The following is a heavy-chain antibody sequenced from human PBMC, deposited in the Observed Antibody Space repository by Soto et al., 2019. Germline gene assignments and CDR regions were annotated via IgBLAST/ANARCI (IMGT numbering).Heavy chain of an antibody. D-gene: IGHD4-17*01. CDR1: GYIFSDYG. CDR2: ISGYSGNA. V-gene: IGHV1-18*04. Sequence: QVHVVQSGAEVKRPGDSVKVSCKTSGYIFSDYGINWVRQAPGQGLEWMGWISGYSGNANLAQKFQGRVTMSRDTATRTAYKELRSLRSDDTAVYYCAKRTSGTTWGESDYWGQGTLVTVSS. CDR3: AKRTSGTTWGESDY. J-gene: IGHJ4*02.